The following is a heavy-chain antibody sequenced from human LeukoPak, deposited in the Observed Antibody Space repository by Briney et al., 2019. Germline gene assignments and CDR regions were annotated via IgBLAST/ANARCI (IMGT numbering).Heavy chain of an antibody. CDR3: ARGSYYDSSGYYPDY. V-gene: IGHV1-69*04. D-gene: IGHD3-22*01. Sequence: SVKVSCKASGGTFSSYAISWVRQAPGQGLEWMGRIIPILGIANYAQKFQGRVTITVDKSTSTAYMELSSLRSEDTAVYYCARGSYYDSSGYYPDYWGQGTLVTVSS. J-gene: IGHJ4*02. CDR1: GGTFSSYA. CDR2: IIPILGIA.